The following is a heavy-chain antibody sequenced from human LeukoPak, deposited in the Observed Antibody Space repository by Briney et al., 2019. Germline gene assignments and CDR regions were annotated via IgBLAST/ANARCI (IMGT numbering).Heavy chain of an antibody. CDR3: ARVALSRPGYSSSWSQNFDY. D-gene: IGHD6-13*01. Sequence: SETLSLTCTVSGGSISSGSYYWSWIRQPAGKGLEWIGRIYTSGSTNYNPSLKSRVTISVDTSKNQFSLKLSSVTAADTAVYYCARVALSRPGYSSSWSQNFDYWGQGTLVTVSS. J-gene: IGHJ4*02. CDR2: IYTSGST. V-gene: IGHV4-61*02. CDR1: GGSISSGSYY.